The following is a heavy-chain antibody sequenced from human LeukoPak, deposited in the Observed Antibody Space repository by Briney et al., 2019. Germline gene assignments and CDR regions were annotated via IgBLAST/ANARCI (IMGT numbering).Heavy chain of an antibody. J-gene: IGHJ4*02. CDR3: ARTPYCSSTTCEDFDY. D-gene: IGHD2-2*01. CDR1: GFTFSSYW. Sequence: GGALRLSCAASGFTFSSYWMHWVRQAPGKGLVWVSRINSDGITTNYADSVKGRFTISRDNAKNTLYLQMNSLRADDTAVYYCARTPYCSSTTCEDFDYWGQGTLVTVSS. V-gene: IGHV3-74*01. CDR2: INSDGITT.